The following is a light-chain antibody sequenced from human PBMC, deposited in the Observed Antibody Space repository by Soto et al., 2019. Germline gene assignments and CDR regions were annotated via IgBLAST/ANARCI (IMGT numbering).Light chain of an antibody. Sequence: ILMTQSPATLSVSPGERATLSCRASQSVSTNLAWYQLRPGQAPRLLIYGASTRATGIPARFSGSGSATEFTLTISSLQSADFEVYYCQQYNKWPRTFGQGTKVDIK. CDR2: GAS. CDR3: QQYNKWPRT. J-gene: IGKJ1*01. CDR1: QSVSTN. V-gene: IGKV3-15*01.